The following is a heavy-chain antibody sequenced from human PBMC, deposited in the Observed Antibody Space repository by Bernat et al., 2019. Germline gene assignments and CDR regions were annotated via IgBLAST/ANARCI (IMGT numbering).Heavy chain of an antibody. Sequence: QVQLVESGGGVVQPGRSLRLSCAASGFTFSSYAMHWVRQAPGKGLEWVAVKSYDGSNKYYADSVKGRFTISRDNSKNTLYLQMNSLRAEDTAVYYCARDPHCSSTSCYSAPDDYWGQGTLVTVSS. CDR3: ARDPHCSSTSCYSAPDDY. CDR1: GFTFSSYA. V-gene: IGHV3-30*01. CDR2: KSYDGSNK. D-gene: IGHD2-2*01. J-gene: IGHJ4*02.